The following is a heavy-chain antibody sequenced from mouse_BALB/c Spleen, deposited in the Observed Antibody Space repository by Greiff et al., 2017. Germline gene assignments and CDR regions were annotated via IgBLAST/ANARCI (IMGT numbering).Heavy chain of an antibody. V-gene: IGHV3-2*02. CDR1: GYSITSYYA. CDR2: ISYSGST. Sequence: VQLQQSGPGLVKPSQSLSLTCTVTGYSITSYYAWNWIRQFPGNQLGWVGYISYSGSTSYNPSLKSRISITRDTSKNQFFLQLNSVTTEDTATYYCARGLREFAYWGQGTLVTVSA. J-gene: IGHJ3*01. CDR3: ARGLREFAY. D-gene: IGHD2-4*01.